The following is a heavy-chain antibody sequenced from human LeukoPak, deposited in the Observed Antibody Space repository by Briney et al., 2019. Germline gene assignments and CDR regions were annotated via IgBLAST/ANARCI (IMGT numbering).Heavy chain of an antibody. Sequence: ASVKVSCKASGYTFTSYDINWVRQATGQGLEWMGWMNPSSGSTGYAQKFQGRVTITRNTSISTAYKELSTLRSEDTAVYYCARGRSAMRMDVWGKGTTVTVSS. CDR1: GYTFTSYD. CDR2: MNPSSGST. V-gene: IGHV1-8*03. J-gene: IGHJ6*04. D-gene: IGHD2-2*01. CDR3: ARGRSAMRMDV.